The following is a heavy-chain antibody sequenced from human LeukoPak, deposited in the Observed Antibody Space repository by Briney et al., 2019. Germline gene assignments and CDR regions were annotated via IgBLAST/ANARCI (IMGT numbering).Heavy chain of an antibody. CDR1: GFTFSSYA. D-gene: IGHD3-22*01. CDR3: ARRHYDSSGYYYLGYFDY. Sequence: PGGSLRLSCAASGFTFSSYAMSWVRQAPGKGLEWVSAISGSGGSTYYADSVKGRFTISRDNSKNTLYLQMNSLRAEDTAVYYCARRHYDSSGYYYLGYFDYWGQGTLVTVSS. CDR2: ISGSGGST. V-gene: IGHV3-23*01. J-gene: IGHJ4*02.